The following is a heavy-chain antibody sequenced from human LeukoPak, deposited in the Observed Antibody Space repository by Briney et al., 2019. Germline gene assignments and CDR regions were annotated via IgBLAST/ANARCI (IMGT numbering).Heavy chain of an antibody. CDR3: AAVDCTNGVCDY. J-gene: IGHJ4*02. Sequence: SVKVSCKASGGTFSSYAISWVRQAPGQGLEWMGGIIPIFGTANYAQKFQGRVTITTDESTSTAYMELSSLRSEDTAVYYCAAVDCTNGVCDYWGQGTLVTVSS. V-gene: IGHV1-69*05. CDR2: IIPIFGTA. CDR1: GGTFSSYA. D-gene: IGHD2-8*01.